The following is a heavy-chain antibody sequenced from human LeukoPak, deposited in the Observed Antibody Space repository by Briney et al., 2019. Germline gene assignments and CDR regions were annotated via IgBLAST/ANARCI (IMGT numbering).Heavy chain of an antibody. Sequence: GGSLRLSCAASGFTFSNYRMHWVPQAPGKGLEWVASIRYDGFNKYYADSLKGRFTISKDNSKNTLYLQMNSLRAEDTAVYYCAKKTIVGATVDAFDIWGQGTMVIVSS. CDR3: AKKTIVGATVDAFDI. V-gene: IGHV3-30*02. CDR1: GFTFSNYR. CDR2: IRYDGFNK. J-gene: IGHJ3*02. D-gene: IGHD1-26*01.